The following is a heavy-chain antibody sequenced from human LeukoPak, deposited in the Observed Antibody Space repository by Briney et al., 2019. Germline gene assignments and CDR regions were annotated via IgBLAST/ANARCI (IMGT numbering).Heavy chain of an antibody. CDR1: GFTVSSNY. V-gene: IGHV3-66*01. J-gene: IGHJ3*02. CDR3: ARADPAFDI. Sequence: GGSLRLSCAASGFTVSSNYMRCVRQAPGKGLEWVSVIYSGGSTYYADSVKGRFTISRDNSKNTLHLQMNSLRAEDTAVYYCARADPAFDIWGQGTMVTVSS. CDR2: IYSGGST.